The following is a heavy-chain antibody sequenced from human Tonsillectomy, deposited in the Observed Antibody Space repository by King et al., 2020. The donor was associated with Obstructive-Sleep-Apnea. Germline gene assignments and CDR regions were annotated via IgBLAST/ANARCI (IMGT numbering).Heavy chain of an antibody. CDR3: AKGVLRYFDG. Sequence: VQLVESGGGLVQPGVSLRLSCAASGFTFRSYAMSWVRQAPGKGLEWVSAVSGSGGNTYYADSGKGRFTISRDNSKNTLYLQMNSLRAEDTAVYYCAKGVLRYFDGWGQGTLVTVSS. D-gene: IGHD3-9*01. J-gene: IGHJ4*02. CDR2: VSGSGGNT. CDR1: GFTFRSYA. V-gene: IGHV3-23*04.